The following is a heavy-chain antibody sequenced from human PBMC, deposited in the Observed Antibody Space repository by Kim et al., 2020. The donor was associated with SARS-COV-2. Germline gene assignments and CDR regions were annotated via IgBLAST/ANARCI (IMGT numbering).Heavy chain of an antibody. D-gene: IGHD2-2*01. J-gene: IGHJ4*02. Sequence: GGSLRLSCAASGFTFSSYGMHWVRQAPGKGLEWVAVIWYDGSNKYYADSVKGRFTISRDNSKNTLYLQMNSLRAEDTAVYYCARDKKRLPAAILDYWGQGTLVTVSS. V-gene: IGHV3-33*01. CDR3: ARDKKRLPAAILDY. CDR1: GFTFSSYG. CDR2: IWYDGSNK.